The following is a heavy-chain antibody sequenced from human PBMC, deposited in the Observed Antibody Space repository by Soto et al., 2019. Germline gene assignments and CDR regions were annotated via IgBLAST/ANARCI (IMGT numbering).Heavy chain of an antibody. CDR2: VYYSGGA. J-gene: IGHJ6*02. V-gene: IGHV4-59*01. Sequence: SETLSLTCTVSGGSISGYYWSWIRQPPGKGLEWIGNVYYSGGAKYNPSVKRRVSISVDTSKNQFSLNLSSVTAADTAVYYFTRDGDGRMTTKPYYYYGMDVWGPGITVTVSS. CDR3: TRDGDGRMTTKPYYYYGMDV. D-gene: IGHD2-21*02. CDR1: GGSISGYY.